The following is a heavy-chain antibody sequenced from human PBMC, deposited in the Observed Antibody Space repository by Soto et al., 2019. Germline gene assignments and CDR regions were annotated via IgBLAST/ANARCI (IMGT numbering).Heavy chain of an antibody. D-gene: IGHD3-3*01. CDR2: MNPNSGNT. V-gene: IGHV1-8*01. CDR3: ARRDYDFWSGSYYYKDV. Sequence: ASVKVSCKASGYTFTSYDINWVRQATGQGLEWMGWMNPNSGNTGYAQKFQGRVTMTRNTSISTAYMELSSLRSEDTAVYYCARRDYDFWSGSYYYKDVWGKGTTVTVSS. CDR1: GYTFTSYD. J-gene: IGHJ6*03.